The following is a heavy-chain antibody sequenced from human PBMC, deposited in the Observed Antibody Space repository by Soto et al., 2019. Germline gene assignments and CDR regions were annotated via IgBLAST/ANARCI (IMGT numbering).Heavy chain of an antibody. CDR1: GFTFDDYT. J-gene: IGHJ6*02. CDR3: AGDSYGSYYYYGMDV. D-gene: IGHD5-18*01. V-gene: IGHV3-43*01. Sequence: GGSLRLSCAASGFTFDDYTMHRVRQAPGKGLEWVSLISWDGGSTYYADSVKGRFTISRDNSKNSLYLQMNSLRTEDTALYYCAGDSYGSYYYYGMDVWGQGTTVTVSS. CDR2: ISWDGGST.